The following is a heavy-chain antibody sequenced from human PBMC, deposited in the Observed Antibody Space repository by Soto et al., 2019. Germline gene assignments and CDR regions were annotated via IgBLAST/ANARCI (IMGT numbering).Heavy chain of an antibody. CDR1: GYTFTRYG. Sequence: ASVKVFCKASGYTFTRYGNSWVRQAPGQGLEWRGGISAYNGNTNYAQKIQGRVTMTTDTSTSTAYMELRSLRSDDTAVYFCARESSVYWYDASWAYYYYYFCMDVWGQGTTVTFSS. CDR2: ISAYNGNT. J-gene: IGHJ6*02. D-gene: IGHD1-1*01. CDR3: ARESSVYWYDASWAYYYYYFCMDV. V-gene: IGHV1-18*04.